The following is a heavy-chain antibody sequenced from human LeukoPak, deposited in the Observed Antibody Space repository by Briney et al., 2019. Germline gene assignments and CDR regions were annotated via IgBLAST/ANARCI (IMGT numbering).Heavy chain of an antibody. D-gene: IGHD1-26*01. CDR3: ARGILVGATTSSTRYFDY. J-gene: IGHJ4*02. CDR2: IRGSSTYI. CDR1: GLTFSNYS. Sequence: GGSLRLSCAASGLTFSNYSMNWVRQAPGKGLEWVSSIRGSSTYIYYADSMKGRFTISRDNAKNSLYLQMNSLRVEDTAVYFCARGILVGATTSSTRYFDYWGQGTLVTVSS. V-gene: IGHV3-21*01.